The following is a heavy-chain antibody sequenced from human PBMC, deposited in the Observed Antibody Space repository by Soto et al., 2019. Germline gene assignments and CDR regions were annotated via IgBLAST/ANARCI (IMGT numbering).Heavy chain of an antibody. J-gene: IGHJ4*02. CDR3: ARHVGNFYGNSPAGHFDF. CDR2: VHHSGGT. D-gene: IGHD3-10*01. Sequence: KSSETLSLTCAVSGVSISSSHWWSWARQPPGKGLDWIGEVHHSGGTKYNPSLKSRVTISLDKSKNQFSLKLSSVTAADTAVYYCARHVGNFYGNSPAGHFDFWGQGTLVTVSS. CDR1: GVSISSSHW. V-gene: IGHV4-4*02.